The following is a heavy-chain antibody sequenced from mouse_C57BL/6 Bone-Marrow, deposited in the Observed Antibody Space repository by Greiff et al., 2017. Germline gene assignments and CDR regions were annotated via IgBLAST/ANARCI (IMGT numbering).Heavy chain of an antibody. D-gene: IGHD1-1*01. CDR1: GFNIKNTY. CDR3: ARLYGSSFWYFDV. CDR2: IDPANGNT. J-gene: IGHJ1*03. Sequence: EVQRVESVAELVRPGASVKLSCTASGFNIKNTYMHWVKQRPEQGLEWIGRIDPANGNTKYAPKFQGKATITADTSSNTAYLQLSSLTSEDTAIYYGARLYGSSFWYFDVWGTGTTVTVSS. V-gene: IGHV14-3*01.